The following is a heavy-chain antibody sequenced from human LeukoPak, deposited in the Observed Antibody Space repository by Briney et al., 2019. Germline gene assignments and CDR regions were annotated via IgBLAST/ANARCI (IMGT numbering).Heavy chain of an antibody. CDR1: GFTFSSYA. CDR2: ISYDGSNK. D-gene: IGHD6-19*01. J-gene: IGHJ4*02. V-gene: IGHV3-30*04. CDR3: ARARSGWYLGQFDY. Sequence: SGGSLRLSCVVSGFTFSSYAMHWVRQAPGKGLEWVAVISYDGSNKYYADSVKGRFTTSRDNSKNTLYLQMNSLRAEDTAVYYCARARSGWYLGQFDYWGQGTLVTVSS.